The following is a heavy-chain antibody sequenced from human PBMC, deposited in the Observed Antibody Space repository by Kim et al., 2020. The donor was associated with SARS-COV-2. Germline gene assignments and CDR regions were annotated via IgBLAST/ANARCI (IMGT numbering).Heavy chain of an antibody. V-gene: IGHV6-1*01. J-gene: IGHJ5*02. Sequence: SQTLSLTCAIPGDRVSSNSAAWNWIRQSPSRGLEWLGRTYYRSKWYNDYAVSVKSRITINPDTSKNQFSLQLNSVTPEDTAVYYCARDRLTEYSSGWTIPGGYWFDPRGQRTLVTVSS. D-gene: IGHD6-19*01. CDR3: ARDRLTEYSSGWTIPGGYWFDP. CDR1: GDRVSSNSAA. CDR2: TYYRSKWYN.